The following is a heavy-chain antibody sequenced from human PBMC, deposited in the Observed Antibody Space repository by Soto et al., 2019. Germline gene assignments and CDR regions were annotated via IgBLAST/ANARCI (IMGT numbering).Heavy chain of an antibody. CDR3: ARLPVDFSGGSCPQPSRPYYFDY. V-gene: IGHV4-34*01. CDR2: INHSGST. J-gene: IGHJ4*02. Sequence: QVQLQQWGAGLLKPSETLSLTCAVYGGSFSGYYWSWIRQPPGKGLEWSGEINHSGSTNYNPFRKSLATISVDAATNQFDLKLSSVTAADTAVYYCARLPVDFSGGSCPQPSRPYYFDYWGQGTLVTVSS. D-gene: IGHD2-15*01. CDR1: GGSFSGYY.